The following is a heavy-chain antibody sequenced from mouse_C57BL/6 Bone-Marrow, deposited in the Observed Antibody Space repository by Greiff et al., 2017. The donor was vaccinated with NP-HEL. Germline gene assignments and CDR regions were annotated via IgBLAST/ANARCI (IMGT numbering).Heavy chain of an antibody. D-gene: IGHD1-1*01. J-gene: IGHJ2*01. CDR2: ISGGGGNT. CDR1: GFTFSSYT. Sequence: EVQRVESAGGLVKPGGSLKLSCAASGFTFSSYTMSWVRQTPEKRLEWVATISGGGGNTYYPDSVKGRFTISRDNAKNTLYLQMSSLRSEDTALYYCASDYYGSPCDYWGQGTTLTVSS. CDR3: ASDYYGSPCDY. V-gene: IGHV5-9*01.